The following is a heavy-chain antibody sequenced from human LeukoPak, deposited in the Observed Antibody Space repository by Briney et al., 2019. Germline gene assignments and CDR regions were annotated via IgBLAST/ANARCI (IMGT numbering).Heavy chain of an antibody. CDR1: GFTFSSYG. D-gene: IGHD3-9*01. J-gene: IGHJ4*02. CDR3: ATGHYDILTGSLGYYFDY. Sequence: PGGSLRLSCAASGFTFSSYGMHWVRQAPGKGLEWVAFIRYDGSNKYYADSVKGRFTISRDNSKNTLYLQMNSLRAEDTAVYYCATGHYDILTGSLGYYFDYWGQGTLVTVSS. V-gene: IGHV3-30*02. CDR2: IRYDGSNK.